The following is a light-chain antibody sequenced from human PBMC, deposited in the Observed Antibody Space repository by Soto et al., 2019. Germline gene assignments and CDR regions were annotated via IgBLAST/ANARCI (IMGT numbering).Light chain of an antibody. V-gene: IGKV3-15*01. J-gene: IGKJ5*01. CDR3: QQYDNWPPIT. CDR2: GAS. Sequence: EVVMTQSPATLSVSPGGRATLSWRSRQSINNDLAWYQHKPGQAPRLLIYGASTRAIGVPARFSGSGSGTEFTLTIDSLQSDDFAVYYCQQYDNWPPITFGQGTRLEIK. CDR1: QSINND.